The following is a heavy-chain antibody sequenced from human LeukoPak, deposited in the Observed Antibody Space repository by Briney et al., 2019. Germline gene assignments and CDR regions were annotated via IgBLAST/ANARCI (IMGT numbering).Heavy chain of an antibody. CDR2: IIVRGGSQ. J-gene: IGHJ4*02. CDR3: ARASRYVLTGYGNPTDS. CDR1: GFTFSSYA. V-gene: IGHV3-23*01. D-gene: IGHD3-9*01. Sequence: GGSLRLSCATSGFTFSSYAMSWVRQAPGKGLGWVSAIIVRGGSQYNAHSVKGRFTISRDKSKNTLYLQMNRLRAEDTAVYYCARASRYVLTGYGNPTDSWGQGTLVTVSS.